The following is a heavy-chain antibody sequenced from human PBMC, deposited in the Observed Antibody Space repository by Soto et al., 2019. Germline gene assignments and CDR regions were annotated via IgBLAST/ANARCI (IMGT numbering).Heavy chain of an antibody. D-gene: IGHD6-13*01. CDR2: INHSGST. Sequence: SETLSLTCAVYGGSFSGYYWSWIRQPPGKGLEWIGEINHSGSTNYNPSLKSRVTISVDTSKNQFSLKLSSVTAADTAVYYCARGPISSSWPYYYYYGMDVWGQGTTVTVSS. CDR1: GGSFSGYY. V-gene: IGHV4-34*01. CDR3: ARGPISSSWPYYYYYGMDV. J-gene: IGHJ6*02.